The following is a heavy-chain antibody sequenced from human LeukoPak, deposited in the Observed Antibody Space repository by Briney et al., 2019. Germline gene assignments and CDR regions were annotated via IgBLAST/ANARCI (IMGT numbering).Heavy chain of an antibody. Sequence: SETLSPTCTVSGGSTSSGGHYWSWFRQHPGKGLEWIGYIYDSGSTYYNPSLKSRVAMSVDTSKNQFSLNLSSVTAADTAVYYCARGPTVTTDYWGQGTLVTVSP. CDR2: IYDSGST. CDR1: GGSTSSGGHY. CDR3: ARGPTVTTDY. J-gene: IGHJ4*02. D-gene: IGHD4-17*01. V-gene: IGHV4-31*03.